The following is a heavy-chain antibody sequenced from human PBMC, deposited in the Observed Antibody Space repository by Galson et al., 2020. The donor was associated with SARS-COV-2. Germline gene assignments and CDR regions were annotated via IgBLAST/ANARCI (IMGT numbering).Heavy chain of an antibody. CDR3: ARDGGFGDYYFDQ. CDR1: GFKFSDYA. V-gene: IGHV3-30*04. D-gene: IGHD3-10*01. Sequence: TGGSLRLSCAASGFKFSDYAMHWVRQAPGQGLEWVATISSDENNKSYAGFVMGRFSISRDNSNNILYLQMNSLRIEDTAIYFCARDGGFGDYYFDQWGQGNLVTVSS. CDR2: ISSDENNK. J-gene: IGHJ4*01.